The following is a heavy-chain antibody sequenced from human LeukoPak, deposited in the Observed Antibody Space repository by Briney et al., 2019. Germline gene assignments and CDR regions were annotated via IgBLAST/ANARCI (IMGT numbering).Heavy chain of an antibody. V-gene: IGHV1-18*01. CDR2: NSAYNGNT. D-gene: IGHD1-26*01. CDR1: GYTFTSYG. J-gene: IGHJ4*02. CDR3: ARATLHSGSPGSYFDY. Sequence: PRASVKVSCKASGYTFTSYGISWVRQAPGQGLEWMGWNSAYNGNTNYAQKLQGRVTMTTDTSTSTAYMELRSLRSDDTAVYYCARATLHSGSPGSYFDYWGQGTLVTVSS.